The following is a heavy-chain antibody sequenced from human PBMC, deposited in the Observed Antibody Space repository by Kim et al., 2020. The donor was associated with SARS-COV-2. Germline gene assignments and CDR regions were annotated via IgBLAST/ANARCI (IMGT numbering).Heavy chain of an antibody. CDR2: ISTTSTYT. CDR1: GFTFSDYY. J-gene: IGHJ4*02. Sequence: GGSLRLSCAASGFTFSDYYMSWIRQAPGKGPEWVSYISTTSTYTNYADSVKGRFTISRDNAKNSLYLQMNGLRADDTAIYYCARGNNYFDYWGQGTLVTVSS. V-gene: IGHV3-11*05. CDR3: ARGNNYFDY.